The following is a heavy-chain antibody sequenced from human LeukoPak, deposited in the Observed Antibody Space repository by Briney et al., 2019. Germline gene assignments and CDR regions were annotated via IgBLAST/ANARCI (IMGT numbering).Heavy chain of an antibody. CDR1: GYTFTGYY. J-gene: IGHJ4*02. CDR3: ARGRTMVRGVMFY. CDR2: INPNSGGT. D-gene: IGHD3-10*01. V-gene: IGHV1-2*02. Sequence: GASVKVSCKASGYTFTGYYMHWVRQAPGQGLEWMGWINPNSGGTNYAQKFQGRVTMTRDTSISTAYMELSRLRSDDTAVYYCARGRTMVRGVMFYWGQGTLVTVSS.